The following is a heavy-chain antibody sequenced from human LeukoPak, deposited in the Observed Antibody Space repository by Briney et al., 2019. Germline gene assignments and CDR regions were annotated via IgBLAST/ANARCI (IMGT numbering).Heavy chain of an antibody. CDR3: ARGGYYDSSGYPIDH. D-gene: IGHD3-22*01. Sequence: PGGSLRLSCAASGFTFSSYEMNWVRQAPGKGLEWVSYISSSGSTIYYADSVKGRFTISRDNAKNSLYLQMNSLRAEDTAVYYCARGGYYDSSGYPIDHWGQGTLVTVSA. J-gene: IGHJ4*02. V-gene: IGHV3-48*03. CDR1: GFTFSSYE. CDR2: ISSSGSTI.